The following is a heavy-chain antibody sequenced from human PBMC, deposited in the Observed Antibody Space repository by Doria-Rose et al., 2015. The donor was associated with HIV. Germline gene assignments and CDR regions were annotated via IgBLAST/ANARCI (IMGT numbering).Heavy chain of an antibody. J-gene: IGHJ4*02. CDR1: GVSLSSPGMG. V-gene: IGHV2-26*01. D-gene: IGHD6-13*01. CDR3: ARIKSSRWYHKYYFDF. Sequence: QITLKESGPVLVKPTETLTLTCTVSGVSLSSPGMGVSWIRQPPGKALEWLANMFSDDERSYQTSLKCRLAISRSTSKSQVVLAMTDMDPVDTATYYCARIKSSRWYHKYYFDFWGQGALVIVSA. CDR2: MFSDDER.